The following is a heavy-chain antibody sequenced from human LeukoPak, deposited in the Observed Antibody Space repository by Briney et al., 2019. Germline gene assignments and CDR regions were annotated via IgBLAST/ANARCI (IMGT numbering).Heavy chain of an antibody. CDR3: ARVLGAAAVQLYFDY. V-gene: IGHV3-7*03. D-gene: IGHD6-13*01. Sequence: PGGSLRLSCAASGFTFSSYWMSWVRRARGKGVEGVANIKQDGSEKYYVDSVKGGFTISRDNAKNSLYLQMNSLRAEDTAVYYCARVLGAAAVQLYFDYWGQGTLVTVSS. CDR1: GFTFSSYW. CDR2: IKQDGSEK. J-gene: IGHJ4*02.